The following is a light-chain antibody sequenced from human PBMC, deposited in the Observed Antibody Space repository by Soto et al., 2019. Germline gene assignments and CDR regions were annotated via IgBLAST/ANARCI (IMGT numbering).Light chain of an antibody. Sequence: DIQMTQSPSTLSSSVGDSVTITCRASQSISNWLAWYQQKPGKAPKLLIYDASSLENGVQSRFSGSGSGTEFTLTIRSLQPDDFAIYYCQQYSSYRTCGQGTKVDIK. V-gene: IGKV1-5*01. CDR3: QQYSSYRT. J-gene: IGKJ1*01. CDR1: QSISNW. CDR2: DAS.